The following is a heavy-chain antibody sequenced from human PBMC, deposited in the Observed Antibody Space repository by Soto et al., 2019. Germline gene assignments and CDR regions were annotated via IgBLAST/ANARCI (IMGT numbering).Heavy chain of an antibody. Sequence: NPSETLSLTCTVSGGSIISGYWGWIRQPPGKGLEWIGYISYSGNTNYNPSLKSRVTMSVDTPKNQFSLRLSSVTTADTAVYYCAGLRGYAGSPIDYWGQGTLVTVSS. D-gene: IGHD2-15*01. CDR2: ISYSGNT. CDR1: GGSIISGY. CDR3: AGLRGYAGSPIDY. J-gene: IGHJ4*02. V-gene: IGHV4-59*01.